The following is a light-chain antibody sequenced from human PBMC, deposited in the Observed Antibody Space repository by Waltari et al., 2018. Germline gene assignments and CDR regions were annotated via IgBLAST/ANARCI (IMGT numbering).Light chain of an antibody. J-gene: IGKJ3*01. Sequence: DIQMTQSPYPLPASAGDRVNLTCQASIHIDNYLNWFQQKPGKAPKLLIYDASNLETGVPSRFSGSGSGTDFTFTISSLQPEDFATYYCQQYDTVPLTFGPGTRVDI. CDR2: DAS. CDR3: QQYDTVPLT. V-gene: IGKV1-33*01. CDR1: IHIDNY.